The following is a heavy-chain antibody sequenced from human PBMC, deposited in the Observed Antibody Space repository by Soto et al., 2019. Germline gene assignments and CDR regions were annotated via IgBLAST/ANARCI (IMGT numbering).Heavy chain of an antibody. CDR2: MSHSGGT. CDR1: GGFVSSGSYY. Sequence: QVQLQQWGAGLLNPSETLSLTCAVYGGFVSSGSYYWSWIRQPPGKGLEWTGEMSHSGGTHFNPSLKSRVTISVDTSKNQFSLKMSSVTAADTALYYCARVERGTATTVVDAFDIWGPGTMVTVSS. CDR3: ARVERGTATTVVDAFDI. V-gene: IGHV4-34*01. D-gene: IGHD1-1*01. J-gene: IGHJ3*02.